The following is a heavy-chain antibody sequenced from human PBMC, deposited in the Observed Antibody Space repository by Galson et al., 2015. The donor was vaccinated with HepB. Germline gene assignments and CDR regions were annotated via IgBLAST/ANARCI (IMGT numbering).Heavy chain of an antibody. CDR3: ARDYTLGASVYYFDY. CDR2: ISGSGGST. Sequence: SLRLSCAASGFTFSNYAMSWVRQAPGKGLEWVSTISGSGGSTYYADSVKGRFTISRDNSKDTLYLQMSSLRAEDTAVYYCARDYTLGASVYYFDYWGQGTLVTVSS. V-gene: IGHV3-23*01. J-gene: IGHJ4*02. D-gene: IGHD2/OR15-2a*01. CDR1: GFTFSNYA.